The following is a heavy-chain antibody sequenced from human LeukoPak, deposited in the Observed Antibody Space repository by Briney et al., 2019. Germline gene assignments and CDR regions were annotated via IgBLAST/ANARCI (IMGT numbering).Heavy chain of an antibody. CDR2: IYYSGST. D-gene: IGHD4-17*01. J-gene: IGHJ3*02. CDR3: ARDLPYGDYDAFDI. Sequence: SETLSLTCAVYGGSFSGYYWSWIRQPPGKGLEWIGYIYYSGSTNYNPSLKSRVTISVDTSKNQFSLKLSSVTAADTAVYYCARDLPYGDYDAFDIWGQGTMVTVSS. CDR1: GGSFSGYY. V-gene: IGHV4-59*01.